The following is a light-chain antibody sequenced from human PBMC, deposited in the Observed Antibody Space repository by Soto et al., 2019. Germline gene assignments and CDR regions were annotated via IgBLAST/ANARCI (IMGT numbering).Light chain of an antibody. J-gene: IGKJ1*01. Sequence: EIVLTQSPGTLSLSPGERATLSCRASQRISNSYLAWYQQKPGQAPRLLLYDASSRATGIPDRVSGSGSGTDFTLTISRLEPEDFAVYHCQQRSNWPRTFGQGTKVEIK. CDR3: QQRSNWPRT. V-gene: IGKV3D-20*02. CDR2: DAS. CDR1: QRISNSY.